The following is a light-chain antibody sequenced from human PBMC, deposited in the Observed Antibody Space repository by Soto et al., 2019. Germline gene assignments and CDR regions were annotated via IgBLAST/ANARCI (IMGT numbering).Light chain of an antibody. Sequence: IQMTQSPSSLSASVGDRVTITCQASQDITNYLIWYQQKPGKAPKLLIYDASSLGTGVSSRFSGSGSGTHFTLTISSLQLEDIATYYCQQFDSVPCTFGQGTKLEIK. CDR1: QDITNY. J-gene: IGKJ2*02. CDR2: DAS. CDR3: QQFDSVPCT. V-gene: IGKV1-33*01.